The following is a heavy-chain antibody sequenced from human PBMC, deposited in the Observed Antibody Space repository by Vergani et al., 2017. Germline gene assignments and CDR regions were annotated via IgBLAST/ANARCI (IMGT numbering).Heavy chain of an antibody. Sequence: QVQLVQSGAEVKKPGASVKVSCKASGYTFTSYDINWVRQATGQGLEWMGWMNPNSGNTGYAQKLQGRVTMTTDTSTSTAYMELRSLRSDDTAVYYCARGGSPYYYDSSGYSPPSYGMDVWGQGTTVTVSS. J-gene: IGHJ6*02. V-gene: IGHV1-8*01. CDR1: GYTFTSYD. CDR2: MNPNSGNT. D-gene: IGHD3-22*01. CDR3: ARGGSPYYYDSSGYSPPSYGMDV.